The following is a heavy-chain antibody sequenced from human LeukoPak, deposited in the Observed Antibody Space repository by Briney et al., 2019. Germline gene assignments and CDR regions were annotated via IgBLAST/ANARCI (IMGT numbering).Heavy chain of an antibody. V-gene: IGHV3-21*01. Sequence: PGGSLRLSCAASGFTFSSYSMSWVRQAPGKALEWVSSISSSSSYIYYADSVKGRFTISRDNAKNSLYLQMNSVRAEDTAVYYCARESREVKQFDYWGQGTLVTVSS. CDR2: ISSSSSYI. CDR3: ARESREVKQFDY. D-gene: IGHD1-26*01. CDR1: GFTFSSYS. J-gene: IGHJ4*02.